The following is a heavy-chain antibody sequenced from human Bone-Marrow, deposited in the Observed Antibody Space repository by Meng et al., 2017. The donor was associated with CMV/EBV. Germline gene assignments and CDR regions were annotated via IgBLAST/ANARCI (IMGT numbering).Heavy chain of an antibody. Sequence: ASVKVSCKASGYIFTKYGVNWMRQAPGQGPEWMGWISAYNGDTMYAPKVQGRVTMTTDTSTSTAYMELRGLRSDDTAVHYCARDAGTIAVSGIGDYWGQGTLVTVYS. CDR3: ARDAGTIAVSGIGDY. CDR1: GYIFTKYG. V-gene: IGHV1-18*01. CDR2: ISAYNGDT. J-gene: IGHJ4*02. D-gene: IGHD6-19*01.